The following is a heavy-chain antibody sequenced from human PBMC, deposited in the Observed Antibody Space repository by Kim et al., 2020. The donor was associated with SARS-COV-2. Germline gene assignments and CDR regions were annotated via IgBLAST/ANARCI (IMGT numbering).Heavy chain of an antibody. Sequence: SETLSLTCTVSGGSVSSGSYYWSWIRQPPGKGLEWIGYIYYSGSTNYNPSLKSRVTISVDTSKNQFSLKLSSVTAADTAVYYCAREGVGATKDAFDIWGQGTMVTVSS. CDR1: GGSVSSGSYY. J-gene: IGHJ3*02. CDR2: IYYSGST. D-gene: IGHD1-26*01. CDR3: AREGVGATKDAFDI. V-gene: IGHV4-61*01.